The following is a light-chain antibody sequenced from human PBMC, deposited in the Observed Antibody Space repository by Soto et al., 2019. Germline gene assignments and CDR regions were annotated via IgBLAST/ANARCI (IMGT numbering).Light chain of an antibody. CDR2: GAS. CDR1: QTVRSSY. Sequence: EIVLTQSPATLSLSPGQRATLTCRASQTVRSSYLAWYRQKPGQPPWLLIYGASIRATGIPDRVSGSGSGTDFSLTISRLEPEDFAVYFCQQYDRSLRTFGQGTKVEIK. CDR3: QQYDRSLRT. J-gene: IGKJ1*01. V-gene: IGKV3-20*01.